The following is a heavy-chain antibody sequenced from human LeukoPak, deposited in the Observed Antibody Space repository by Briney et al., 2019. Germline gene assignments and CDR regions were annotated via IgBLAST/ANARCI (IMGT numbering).Heavy chain of an antibody. Sequence: SQTLSLTCTVPGGSISSGDYYWSWIRQPPGKGLEWIGYIYYSGSTYYNPSLKSRVTISVDTSKNQFSLKLSSVTAADTAVYYCARDRVVMTAFDIWGQGTMVTVSS. CDR1: GGSISSGDYY. D-gene: IGHD3-3*01. V-gene: IGHV4-30-4*01. CDR2: IYYSGST. CDR3: ARDRVVMTAFDI. J-gene: IGHJ3*02.